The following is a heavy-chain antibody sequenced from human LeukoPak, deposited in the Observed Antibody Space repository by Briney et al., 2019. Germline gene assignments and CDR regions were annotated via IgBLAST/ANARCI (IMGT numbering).Heavy chain of an antibody. CDR3: ARGRSGWYYYYGMDV. Sequence: SETLSLTCTVSGGSISSGDYYWSWIRQPPGKGLEWIGEINHSGSTNYNPSLKSRVTISVDTSKNQFSLKLSSVTAADTAVYYCARGRSGWYYYYGMDVWGQGTTVTVSS. CDR1: GGSISSGDYY. V-gene: IGHV4-39*07. CDR2: INHSGST. D-gene: IGHD6-19*01. J-gene: IGHJ6*02.